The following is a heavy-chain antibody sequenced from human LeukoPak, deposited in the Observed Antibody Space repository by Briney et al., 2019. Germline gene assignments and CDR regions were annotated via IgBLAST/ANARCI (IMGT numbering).Heavy chain of an antibody. Sequence: SETLSLTCSVSGDSLSRHFWSWIRQPPGKGLEWIGFIFGSGGTNYDPSLRSRVTISEDTSKNLFYLKLTSVTAADTAVYYCARGLDAWFDPWGQGTLVTVSS. CDR3: ARGLDAWFDP. CDR1: GDSLSRHF. J-gene: IGHJ5*02. CDR2: IFGSGGT. V-gene: IGHV4-59*11.